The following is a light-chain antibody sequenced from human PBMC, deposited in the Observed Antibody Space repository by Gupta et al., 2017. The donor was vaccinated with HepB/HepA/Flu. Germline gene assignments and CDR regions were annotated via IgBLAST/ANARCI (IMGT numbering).Light chain of an antibody. Sequence: DSLMSQYPHCLAVSVGESATINCKSSQSCYASYYNKNFLNWYQQRPGQPPKLLIYWASTRESGVPARFSGSGSGTDFTLTISSLQAEDVAVYYCQQYDSPPLTFGLGTKVEIK. V-gene: IGKV4-1*01. CDR1: QSCYASYYNKNF. J-gene: IGKJ2*01. CDR2: WAS. CDR3: QQYDSPPLT.